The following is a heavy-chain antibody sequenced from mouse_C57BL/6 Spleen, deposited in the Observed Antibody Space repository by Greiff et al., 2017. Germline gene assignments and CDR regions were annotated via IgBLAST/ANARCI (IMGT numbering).Heavy chain of an antibody. Sequence: QVQLQQSGAELAQPGASVTLSCKASGCTFTSYGMYWVNQRPGQGLEWIGYINPSSGYPEYTQKFKDKATLTADKSSSTAYMQLSSLTYEDSAVYYCAIYDYDERTGFAYWGQGALVAVSA. CDR2: INPSSGYP. CDR1: GCTFTSYG. V-gene: IGHV1-7*01. D-gene: IGHD2-4*01. J-gene: IGHJ3*01. CDR3: AIYDYDERTGFAY.